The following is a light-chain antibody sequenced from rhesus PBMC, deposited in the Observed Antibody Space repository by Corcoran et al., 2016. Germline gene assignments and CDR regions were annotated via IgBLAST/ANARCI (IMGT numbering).Light chain of an antibody. Sequence: QAALTQPRSVSGSPGQSVTISCTGTSSDIGGYNYVSWYQQHPGTAPKLMIYEVSKRPSGVSDRFSGSKSGNTASLTISGLQAEDEADYYCSSYSSSSTFIFDTGTRLTVL. V-gene: IGLV2-32*02. CDR3: SSYSSSSTFI. J-gene: IGLJ1*01. CDR1: SSDIGGYNY. CDR2: EVS.